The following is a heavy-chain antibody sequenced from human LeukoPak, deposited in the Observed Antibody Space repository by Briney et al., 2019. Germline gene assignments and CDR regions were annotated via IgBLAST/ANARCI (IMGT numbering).Heavy chain of an antibody. CDR3: ARAFMYPFSDYFDY. CDR1: GGTFSSYA. Sequence: SVKVSCKASGGTFSSYAISWVRQAPGQGLEWMGRIIPIFGTANYAQKFQGRVTITTGESTSTAYMELSSLRSEDTAVYYCARAFMYPFSDYFDYWGQGTLVTVSS. V-gene: IGHV1-69*05. CDR2: IIPIFGTA. J-gene: IGHJ4*02. D-gene: IGHD2/OR15-2a*01.